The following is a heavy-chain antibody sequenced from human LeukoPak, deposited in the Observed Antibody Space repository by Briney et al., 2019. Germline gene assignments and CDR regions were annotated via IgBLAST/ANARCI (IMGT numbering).Heavy chain of an antibody. D-gene: IGHD3-3*01. V-gene: IGHV3-20*04. Sequence: GGSLRLSCAASGFTFSDYYMSWIRQAPGKGLEWVSGINWNGGSTGYADSVKGRFTISRDNAKNSLYLQMNSLRAEDTALYYCARNYDFWSGTTYYYYYYMDVWGKGTTVTVSS. CDR1: GFTFSDYY. CDR2: INWNGGST. J-gene: IGHJ6*03. CDR3: ARNYDFWSGTTYYYYYYMDV.